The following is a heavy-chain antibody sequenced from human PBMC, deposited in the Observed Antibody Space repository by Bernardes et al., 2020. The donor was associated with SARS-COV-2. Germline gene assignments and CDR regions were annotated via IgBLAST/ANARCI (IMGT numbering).Heavy chain of an antibody. CDR1: GFTFSSYG. V-gene: IGHV3-30*18. J-gene: IGHJ4*02. D-gene: IGHD3-22*01. CDR2: ISYDGSNK. CDR3: AKLYYDVDY. Sequence: GSLRLSCAASGFTFSSYGMHWVRQAPGKGLEWVAVISYDGSNKYYADSVKGRFTISRDNSKNTLYLQMNSLRAEDTAVYYCAKLYYDVDYWGQGTLVTVSS.